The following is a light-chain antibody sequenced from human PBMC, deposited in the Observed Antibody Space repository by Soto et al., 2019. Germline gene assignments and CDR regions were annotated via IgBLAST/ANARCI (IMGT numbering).Light chain of an antibody. Sequence: SQTPSSRCTTVGDRVTITCRASQGISSYLAWYQQKPGKAPKLLIYAACTLQSGVQSRFSGSGFGIDMHQTICGMHPGAFDTCCCPQLICYALSFGGGTKVDI. J-gene: IGKJ4*01. CDR2: AAC. CDR1: QGISSY. CDR3: PQLICYALS. V-gene: IGKV1-9*01.